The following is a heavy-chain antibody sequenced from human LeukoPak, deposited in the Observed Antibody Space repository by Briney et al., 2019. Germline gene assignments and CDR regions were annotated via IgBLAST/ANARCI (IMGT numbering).Heavy chain of an antibody. Sequence: GRSLRLSCAVSGLIFSSYGMHWVRQAPGKGLEWVTVISYDGSNKYYADSVKGRFTISRDNSKSTLYLQMNSLRPEDTAVYYCAKHCSGSDSRRTSCHGYWGQGTLVTVSS. CDR1: GLIFSSYG. D-gene: IGHD2-2*01. V-gene: IGHV3-30*18. CDR2: ISYDGSNK. J-gene: IGHJ4*02. CDR3: AKHCSGSDSRRTSCHGY.